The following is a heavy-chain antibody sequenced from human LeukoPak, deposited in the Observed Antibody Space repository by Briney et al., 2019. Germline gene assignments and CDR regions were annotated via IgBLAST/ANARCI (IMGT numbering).Heavy chain of an antibody. Sequence: GRSLRLSCAASGFTFSSYAMHWVRQAPGKGLEWVAVISYDGSNKYYADSVKGRFTISRDNSKNTLYLQMNSLRAEDTAVYYCARDHPPHDSSGYPYYYYYYMDVWGKGTTVTVSS. CDR3: ARDHPPHDSSGYPYYYYYYMDV. V-gene: IGHV3-30*01. D-gene: IGHD3-22*01. CDR2: ISYDGSNK. CDR1: GFTFSSYA. J-gene: IGHJ6*03.